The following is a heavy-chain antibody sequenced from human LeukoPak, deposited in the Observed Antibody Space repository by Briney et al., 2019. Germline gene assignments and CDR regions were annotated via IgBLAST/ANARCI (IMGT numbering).Heavy chain of an antibody. Sequence: GGSLRLSCAASGFTVSGNYMNWVRQAPGKGLEWVSVIYSGGSTYYTDSVKGRFTISRDNAKNSLYLQMNSLRAEDTAVYYCASGLVGANTPGRYWGQGTLVTVSS. CDR2: IYSGGST. D-gene: IGHD1-26*01. V-gene: IGHV3-66*01. J-gene: IGHJ4*02. CDR3: ASGLVGANTPGRY. CDR1: GFTVSGNY.